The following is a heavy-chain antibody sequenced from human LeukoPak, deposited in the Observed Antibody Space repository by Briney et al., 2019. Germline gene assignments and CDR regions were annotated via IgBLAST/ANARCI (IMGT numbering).Heavy chain of an antibody. V-gene: IGHV4-30-2*01. J-gene: IGHJ4*02. D-gene: IGHD6-6*01. CDR1: GGSISSGDYS. CDR3: ARGSIAARIFDY. Sequence: SQTLSLTCAVSGGSISSGDYSWSWVRQPPGKGLEWIGYIYHSGSTYYNPSLKSRVTISVDRSKNQFSLKLSSVTAADTAVYYCARGSIAARIFDYWGQGTLVTVSS. CDR2: IYHSGST.